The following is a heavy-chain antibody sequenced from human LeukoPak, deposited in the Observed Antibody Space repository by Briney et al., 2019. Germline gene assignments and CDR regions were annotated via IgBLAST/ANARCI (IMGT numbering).Heavy chain of an antibody. D-gene: IGHD3-22*01. CDR1: GGTISSCT. CDR3: ARDSRPSYDSSAYYYPGDY. V-gene: IGHV1-69*04. J-gene: IGHJ4*02. CDR2: IIPILGIA. Sequence: SVKVSCKASGGTISSCTISWVRQAPGQGLEWMGRIIPILGIANYAQKFQGRVTMTRDTSTNTVYMELSSLRSEDTAVYYCARDSRPSYDSSAYYYPGDYWGQGTLVTVSS.